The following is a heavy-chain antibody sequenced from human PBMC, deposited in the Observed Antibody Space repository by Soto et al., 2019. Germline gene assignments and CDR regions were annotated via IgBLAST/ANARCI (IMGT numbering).Heavy chain of an antibody. J-gene: IGHJ4*02. CDR1: GFTFSNYW. D-gene: IGHD2-8*02. Sequence: EVQLVESGGGLVQPGASLRISCAASGFTFSNYWMHWVRQAPGKGLVWVSRIDSDGSRITYADFVKGRFTISRDNAKNTVYLHMNSLTAGDTAVYYCVRTSLVVAVATREDFWGQGTLVTVSS. CDR2: IDSDGSRI. V-gene: IGHV3-74*01. CDR3: VRTSLVVAVATREDF.